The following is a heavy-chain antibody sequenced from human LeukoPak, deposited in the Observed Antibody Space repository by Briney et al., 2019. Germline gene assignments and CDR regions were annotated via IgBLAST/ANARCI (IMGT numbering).Heavy chain of an antibody. D-gene: IGHD3-22*01. CDR3: ARATYYYDSSGYYYVAFDY. J-gene: IGHJ4*02. Sequence: GGSLRLSCAASGFTFSDHYMDWVRQAPGKGLEWVGRTRNKANSYTTEYAASVKGRFTISRDDSKNSLYLQMNSLKTEDTAVYYCARATYYYDSSGYYYVAFDYWGQGTLVTVSS. V-gene: IGHV3-72*01. CDR1: GFTFSDHY. CDR2: TRNKANSYTT.